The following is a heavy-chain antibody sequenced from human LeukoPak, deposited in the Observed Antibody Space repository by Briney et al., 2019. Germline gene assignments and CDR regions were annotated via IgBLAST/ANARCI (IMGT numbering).Heavy chain of an antibody. CDR1: GFTFSYYG. D-gene: IGHD3-22*01. CDR2: IWHDGGKR. J-gene: IGHJ5*02. V-gene: IGHV3-33*01. CDR3: ARDADTSEFFSWLDL. Sequence: EGSLRLSCAASGFTFSYYGMQWVRQAPGKGLEWVALIWHDGGKRYYADSVKGRFTISRDNSKNTLYLQMTTLRAEDTAVYYCARDADTSEFFSWLDLWGQGTLVTVSS.